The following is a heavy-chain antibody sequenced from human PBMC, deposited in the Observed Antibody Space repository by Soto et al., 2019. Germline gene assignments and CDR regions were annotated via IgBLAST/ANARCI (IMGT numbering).Heavy chain of an antibody. D-gene: IGHD6-6*01. CDR2: ISSSSSYI. V-gene: IGHV3-21*01. CDR1: GFTFSSYS. J-gene: IGHJ3*02. Sequence: GSLRLSCAASGFTFSSYSMNWVRQAPGKGLEWVSSISSSSSYIYYADSVKGRFTISRDNAKNSLYLQMNSLRAEDTAVYYCARNLEYSSSRDAFDIWGQGTMVTVSS. CDR3: ARNLEYSSSRDAFDI.